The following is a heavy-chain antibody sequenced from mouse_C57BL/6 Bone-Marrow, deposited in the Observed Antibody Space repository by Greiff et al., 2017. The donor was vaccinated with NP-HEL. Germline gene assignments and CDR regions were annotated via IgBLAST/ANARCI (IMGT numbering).Heavy chain of an antibody. Sequence: EVQLQQSGPVLVKPGASVKMSCKASGYTFTDYYMNWVKQSHGKSLEWIGVINPYNGGTSYNQKFKGKATLTVDKSSSTAYMELNSLTSEDSAVYYCARGTTVVEWYFDVWGTGTTVTVSS. J-gene: IGHJ1*03. CDR3: ARGTTVVEWYFDV. CDR1: GYTFTDYY. CDR2: INPYNGGT. D-gene: IGHD1-1*01. V-gene: IGHV1-19*01.